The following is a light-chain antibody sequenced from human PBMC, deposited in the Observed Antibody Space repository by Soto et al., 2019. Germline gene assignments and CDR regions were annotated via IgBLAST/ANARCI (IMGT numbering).Light chain of an antibody. Sequence: EIVLTQSSGTLSLSPGERATLSCRASQSISSNYLAWYQQKPGQAPRPLIYGASSRATGIPDRFSGSGSGTDFTLNISRLEPEDFAVYYCQHYGSSPYTFGQGTKLEIK. CDR2: GAS. J-gene: IGKJ2*01. CDR1: QSISSNY. V-gene: IGKV3-20*01. CDR3: QHYGSSPYT.